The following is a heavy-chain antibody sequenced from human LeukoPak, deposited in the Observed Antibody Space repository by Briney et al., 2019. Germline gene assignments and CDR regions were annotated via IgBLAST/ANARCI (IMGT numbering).Heavy chain of an antibody. V-gene: IGHV4-34*01. D-gene: IGHD1-7*01. J-gene: IGHJ6*03. CDR2: INDSGRI. CDR3: TRRWNYGRNYYIDV. Sequence: SETLSLTCAVYGGSFSNYYWSWIRQPPGKGLEWIGEINDSGRINYNPSLMSRVTVSVDTSKNQFSLRLTSVTATDTAVYYCTRRWNYGRNYYIDVWGNGATVSVSS. CDR1: GGSFSNYY.